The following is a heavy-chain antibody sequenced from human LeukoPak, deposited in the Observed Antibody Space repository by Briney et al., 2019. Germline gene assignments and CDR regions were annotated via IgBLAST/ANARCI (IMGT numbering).Heavy chain of an antibody. D-gene: IGHD1-26*01. CDR1: GYTSTDYY. J-gene: IGHJ4*02. CDR3: ATCSLVGAPLFDY. V-gene: IGHV1-69-2*01. Sequence: ASVKVSCKVSGYTSTDYYMHWVQQAPGKGLEWMGLVDPEDGETIYAEKFQGRVTITADTSTDTAYMELSSLRSEDTAVYYCATCSLVGAPLFDYWGQGTLVTVSS. CDR2: VDPEDGET.